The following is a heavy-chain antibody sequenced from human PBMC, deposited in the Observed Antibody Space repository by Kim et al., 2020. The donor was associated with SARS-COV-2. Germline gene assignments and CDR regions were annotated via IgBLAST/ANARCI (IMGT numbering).Heavy chain of an antibody. CDR3: ARVRRPQQRGLGKGDWFDP. J-gene: IGHJ5*02. D-gene: IGHD6-13*01. V-gene: IGHV4-4*02. CDR1: GGSISSSNW. Sequence: SETLSLTCAVSGGSISSSNWWSWVRQPPGKGLEWIGEIYHSGSTNYNPSLKSRVTISVDKSKNQFSLKLSSVTAADTAVYYCARVRRPQQRGLGKGDWFDPWGQGTLVTVSS. CDR2: IYHSGST.